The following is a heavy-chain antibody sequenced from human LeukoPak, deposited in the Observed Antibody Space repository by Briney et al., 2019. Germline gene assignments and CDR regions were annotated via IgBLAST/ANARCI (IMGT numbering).Heavy chain of an antibody. Sequence: PSQTLSLTCTVSGGSISSGDYYWSWIRQPPGKGLEWIGYIYYSGSTYYNPSLKSRVTISVDTSKNQFSLKLSSVTAADTAVYYCARRIIAAAASWFDPWGQGTLVTVSS. CDR2: IYYSGST. CDR1: GGSISSGDYY. D-gene: IGHD6-13*01. CDR3: ARRIIAAAASWFDP. V-gene: IGHV4-30-4*08. J-gene: IGHJ5*02.